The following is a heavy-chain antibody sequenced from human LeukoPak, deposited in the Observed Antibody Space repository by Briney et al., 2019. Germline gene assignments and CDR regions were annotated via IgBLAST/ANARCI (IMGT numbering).Heavy chain of an antibody. CDR2: IYYSGST. CDR1: GGSISSYY. J-gene: IGHJ5*02. D-gene: IGHD6-19*01. V-gene: IGHV4-59*12. Sequence: SETLSLTCTVSGGSISSYYWSWIRQPPGKGLEWIGYIYYSGSTNYNPSLKSRVTISVDTSKNQFSLKLSSVTAADTAVYYCARYAVADYNWFDPWGQGTLVTVSS. CDR3: ARYAVADYNWFDP.